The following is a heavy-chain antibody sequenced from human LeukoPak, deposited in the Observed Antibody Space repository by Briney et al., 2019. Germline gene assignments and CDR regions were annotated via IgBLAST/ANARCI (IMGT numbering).Heavy chain of an antibody. CDR2: IYYSGST. D-gene: IGHD1-26*01. J-gene: IGHJ5*02. V-gene: IGHV4-59*01. Sequence: SETLSLTCTVSGGSISSYYWSWIRQPPGKGLEWIGYIYYSGSTNYNPALKSRVTISVDTSKNQFSLKLSSVTAADTAVYYCARLLAAPGWFDPWGQGTLVTVSS. CDR1: GGSISSYY. CDR3: ARLLAAPGWFDP.